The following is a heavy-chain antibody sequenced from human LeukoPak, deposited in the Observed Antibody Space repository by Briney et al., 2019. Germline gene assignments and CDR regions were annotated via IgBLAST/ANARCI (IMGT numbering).Heavy chain of an antibody. CDR3: AKDLGYCSSTSCFLDY. CDR1: GFTFSSYA. D-gene: IGHD2-2*01. Sequence: GGSLRLSCAASGFTFSSYAMSWVRQAPGKGLEWVSAISGSGGSTYYADSVKGRFTISRDNSKNMLYLQMNSLRAEDTAVYYCAKDLGYCSSTSCFLDYWGQGTLVTVSS. V-gene: IGHV3-23*01. J-gene: IGHJ4*02. CDR2: ISGSGGST.